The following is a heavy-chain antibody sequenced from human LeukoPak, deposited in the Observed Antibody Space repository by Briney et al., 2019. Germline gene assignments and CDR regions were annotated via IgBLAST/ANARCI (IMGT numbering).Heavy chain of an antibody. D-gene: IGHD2-2*01. CDR2: IYYSGST. J-gene: IGHJ4*02. CDR1: GGSISSHY. Sequence: SETLSLTCTVSGGSISSHYWSWIRQPPGKGLEWIGYIYYSGSTNYNPSLKSRVTISVDTSKNQFSLKLSSVTAADTAVYYCARPAKPFSLDPFDYWGQGTLVTVSS. V-gene: IGHV4-59*11. CDR3: ARPAKPFSLDPFDY.